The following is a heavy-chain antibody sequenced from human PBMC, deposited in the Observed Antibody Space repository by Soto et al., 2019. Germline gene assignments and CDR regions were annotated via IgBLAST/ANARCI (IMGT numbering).Heavy chain of an antibody. Sequence: GASVKVSCKASGYIFTDYYMHWVRQAPGQGLGWMGRINPNSGGTNYAQKFQGRVTMTRDTSISTAYTELSRLRSDDTAVYYCARGIAVAGTLAFDYWGQGTLVTVSS. CDR1: GYIFTDYY. CDR2: INPNSGGT. D-gene: IGHD6-19*01. V-gene: IGHV1-2*06. J-gene: IGHJ4*02. CDR3: ARGIAVAGTLAFDY.